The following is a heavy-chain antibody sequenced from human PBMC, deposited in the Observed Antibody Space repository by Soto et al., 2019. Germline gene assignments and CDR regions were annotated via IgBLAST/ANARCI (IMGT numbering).Heavy chain of an antibody. V-gene: IGHV4-59*08. CDR2: IYYSGST. CDR1: GDSISSYY. Sequence: SETLSLTCTVSGDSISSYYWSWIRQPPGKGLEWIGYIYYSGSTNYNPSLKSRVTISVDTSKNQFSLKLSSVTAADTAVYYCARSEGIGRHNRFAPWGQGTLVPVSS. J-gene: IGHJ5*02. CDR3: ARSEGIGRHNRFAP.